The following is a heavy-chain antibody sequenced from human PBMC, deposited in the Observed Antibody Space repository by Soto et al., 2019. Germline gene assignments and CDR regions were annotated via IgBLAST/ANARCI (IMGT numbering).Heavy chain of an antibody. CDR3: ARDPRLGYSSFDY. D-gene: IGHD5-18*01. J-gene: IGHJ4*02. CDR2: ISSSSSYI. V-gene: IGHV3-21*01. Sequence: PGGSLRLSCAASGFTFSSYSMNWVRQAPGKGLEWVSSISSSSSYIYYADSVKGRFTISRDNAKNSLYLQMNSLRAEDTAVYYCARDPRLGYSSFDYWGQGTLVTVSS. CDR1: GFTFSSYS.